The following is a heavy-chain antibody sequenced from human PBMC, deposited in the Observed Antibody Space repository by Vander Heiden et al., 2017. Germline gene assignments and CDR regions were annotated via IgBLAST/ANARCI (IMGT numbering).Heavy chain of an antibody. CDR1: GRSISSSRYY. CDR2: IYYSGST. Sequence: QLRLQESGPRLAKRSETLSLTCTVPGRSISSSRYYWGWIRQPPGKGLEWIGSIYYSGSTYYNPSLKSRVTISVDTSKNQFSLKLSSVTAADTAVYYCARRGVVPAAMRGYYYYGMDVWGQGTTVTVSS. V-gene: IGHV4-39*01. J-gene: IGHJ6*02. D-gene: IGHD2-2*01. CDR3: ARRGVVPAAMRGYYYYGMDV.